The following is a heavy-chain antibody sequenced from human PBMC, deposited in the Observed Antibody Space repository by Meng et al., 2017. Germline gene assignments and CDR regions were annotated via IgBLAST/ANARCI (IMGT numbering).Heavy chain of an antibody. CDR1: GYSISSGYY. CDR2: IYHSGST. CDR3: ARDHLRPHSSGYYSNWFDP. V-gene: IGHV4-38-2*02. D-gene: IGHD3-22*01. J-gene: IGHJ5*02. Sequence: SETLSLTCTVSGYSISSGYYWGWIRQPPGKGLEWIGSIYHSGSTYYNPSLKSRVTISVDTSKNQFSLKLSSVTAADTAVYYCARDHLRPHSSGYYSNWFDPWGQGTLVTVSS.